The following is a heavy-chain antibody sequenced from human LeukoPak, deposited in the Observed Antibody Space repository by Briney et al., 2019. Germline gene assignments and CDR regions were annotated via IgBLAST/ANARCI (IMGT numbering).Heavy chain of an antibody. D-gene: IGHD3-10*01. Sequence: KSSETLSLTCTVSGGSMTNNTFYWGWIRQPPGKGLEWIGSIYHTGPTYYNPSLKSRVTISVDTSKNQFSLKLSPVTAADTAVYYCARVLIWFGQLQNWFDPWGPGTLVTVSS. CDR3: ARVLIWFGQLQNWFDP. J-gene: IGHJ5*02. CDR1: GGSMTNNTFY. CDR2: IYHTGPT. V-gene: IGHV4-39*07.